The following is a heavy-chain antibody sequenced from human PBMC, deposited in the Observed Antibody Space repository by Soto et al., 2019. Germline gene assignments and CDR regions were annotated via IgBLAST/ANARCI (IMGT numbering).Heavy chain of an antibody. Sequence: PSETLSLTCTVSGGSISSGDYYWSWIRQPPGKGLEWIGYIYYSGSTYYNPSLKSRVTISVDTSKNQFSLKLSSVTAADTAVYYCARYSYYYDSSLYYYYGMDVWGQGTTVTVSS. CDR1: GGSISSGDYY. D-gene: IGHD3-22*01. J-gene: IGHJ6*02. CDR3: ARYSYYYDSSLYYYYGMDV. V-gene: IGHV4-30-4*01. CDR2: IYYSGST.